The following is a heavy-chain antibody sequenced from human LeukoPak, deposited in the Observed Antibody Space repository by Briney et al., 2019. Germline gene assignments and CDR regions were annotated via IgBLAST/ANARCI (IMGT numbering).Heavy chain of an antibody. D-gene: IGHD2-8*01. V-gene: IGHV1-18*01. CDR2: ISAYNGNT. Sequence: ASVKVSCKASGYTFTSYGISWVRQAPGQGREWMGWISAYNGNTNYAQKLQGRVTMTTDTSTSTAYMELRSLRSDDTAVYYCARVVSARTYYYYGMDVWGQGTTVTVSS. J-gene: IGHJ6*02. CDR1: GYTFTSYG. CDR3: ARVVSARTYYYYGMDV.